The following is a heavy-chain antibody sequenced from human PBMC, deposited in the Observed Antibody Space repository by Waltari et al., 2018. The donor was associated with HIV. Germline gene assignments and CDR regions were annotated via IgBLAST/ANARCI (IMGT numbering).Heavy chain of an antibody. D-gene: IGHD1-1*01. CDR1: GFTCSNYA. CDR3: TKDQTGAADS. CDR2: ISGGGGTT. J-gene: IGHJ5*02. Sequence: EVQLLQSGGDLVQPGGSLRLSCAASGFTCSNYAMNWVRQAPGKGLEWVSSISGGGGTTYYAGSVKGRFTVSRDNSKNTLYLQMNSLRVEDTAMYYCTKDQTGAADSWGQGTQVTVPS. V-gene: IGHV3-23*01.